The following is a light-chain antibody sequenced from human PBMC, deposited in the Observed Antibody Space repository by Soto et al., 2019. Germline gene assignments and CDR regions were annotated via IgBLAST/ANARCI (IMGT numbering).Light chain of an antibody. Sequence: QSVLTQPASVSGSPGQSITFSCTGTSSDIGVYNYVSWYQQHPGKAPKLMIYEVNNRPSGVSNRFSGSKSGNTASLTISGLQAEDEADYYCQSYDSSPSGYVFGTGTKVTVL. J-gene: IGLJ1*01. CDR1: SSDIGVYNY. CDR2: EVN. CDR3: QSYDSSPSGYV. V-gene: IGLV2-14*01.